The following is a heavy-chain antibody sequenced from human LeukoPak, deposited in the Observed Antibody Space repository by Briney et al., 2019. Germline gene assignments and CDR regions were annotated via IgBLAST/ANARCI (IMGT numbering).Heavy chain of an antibody. CDR2: ISYDGSNK. CDR1: GFTFSSYG. Sequence: PGGSLRLSCAASGFTFSSYGMHWVRQAPGKGLEWVAVISYDGSNKYYADSVKGRFTISRDNSKNTLYLQMNSLRAEDTAVYYCAKDTLYSPFDYWGQGTLVTVSS. D-gene: IGHD2-2*02. CDR3: AKDTLYSPFDY. J-gene: IGHJ4*02. V-gene: IGHV3-30*18.